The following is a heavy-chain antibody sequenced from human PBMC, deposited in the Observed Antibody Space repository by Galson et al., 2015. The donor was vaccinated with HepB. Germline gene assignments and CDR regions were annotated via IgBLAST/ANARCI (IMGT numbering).Heavy chain of an antibody. V-gene: IGHV4-59*08. Sequence: SETLSLTCTVSGGSISGYYWSWIRQPPGKRLEWIGYIYYIGSTNYNPSLKSRVTMSIDTSRTQFSLKLRSVTAADTAVYYCARPGVAAGDALGWFDSWGQRAQVTVSS. CDR2: IYYIGST. CDR3: ARPGVAAGDALGWFDS. CDR1: GGSISGYY. D-gene: IGHD6-13*01. J-gene: IGHJ5*01.